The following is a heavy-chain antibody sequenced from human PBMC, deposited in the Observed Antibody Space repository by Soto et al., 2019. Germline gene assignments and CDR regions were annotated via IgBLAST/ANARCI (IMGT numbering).Heavy chain of an antibody. J-gene: IGHJ5*02. CDR3: SRRAPEGFDP. Sequence: SETLSLTCAVSCGSIGTSAYYWGWIRQAPGKGLEWIGSINHSGNTYLSPSLKDRVTMSVDTSKNSFSLKLRSATAADTGLYYCSRRAPEGFDPWGQGTLVTVSS. CDR1: CGSIGTSAYY. V-gene: IGHV4-39*01. CDR2: INHSGNT.